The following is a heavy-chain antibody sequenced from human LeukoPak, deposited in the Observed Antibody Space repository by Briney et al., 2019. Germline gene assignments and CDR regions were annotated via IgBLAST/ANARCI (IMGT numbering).Heavy chain of an antibody. CDR3: ARGHSLFDY. CDR2: INHSGST. D-gene: IGHD3-16*02. CDR1: GGSFSGYY. Sequence: SETLSLTCAVYGGSFSGYYWSWIRQPPGKGLEWIGEINHSGSTNYNPSLKSRVTISVDTSKNQLSLKLSSVTAADTAVYYCARGHSLFDYWGQGTLVTVSS. V-gene: IGHV4-34*01. J-gene: IGHJ4*02.